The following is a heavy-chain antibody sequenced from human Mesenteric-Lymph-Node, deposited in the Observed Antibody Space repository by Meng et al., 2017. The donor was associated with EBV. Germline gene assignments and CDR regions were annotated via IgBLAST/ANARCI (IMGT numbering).Heavy chain of an antibody. D-gene: IGHD6-19*01. V-gene: IGHV1-3*01. CDR1: GYTFTDYA. Sequence: QAQLLQSGAEVKKPGASMKVSCQASGYTFTDYAIHWVLQAPGQRLEWMGWINAGNDNTMYSQKFQGRVTITRDRSASTAYLDLSGLRSEDTAVYYCARTYRSGWYFFDFWGQGTLVTVSS. J-gene: IGHJ4*01. CDR3: ARTYRSGWYFFDF. CDR2: INAGNDNT.